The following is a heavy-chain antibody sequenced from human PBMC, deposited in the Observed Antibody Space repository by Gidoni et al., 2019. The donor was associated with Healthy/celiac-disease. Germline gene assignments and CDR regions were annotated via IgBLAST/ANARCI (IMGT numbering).Heavy chain of an antibody. D-gene: IGHD4-17*01. Sequence: QVQLVQSGAEVKKPGASVKVSCQASGYTFTSYDINWVRQATGQGLEWMGWMNPKSGNTGYAQKFQGRVTMTRNTSISTAYRELSSLRSEDTAVYYCARGRKDYGDYEFDYWGQGTLVTVSS. J-gene: IGHJ4*02. CDR2: MNPKSGNT. CDR1: GYTFTSYD. V-gene: IGHV1-8*01. CDR3: ARGRKDYGDYEFDY.